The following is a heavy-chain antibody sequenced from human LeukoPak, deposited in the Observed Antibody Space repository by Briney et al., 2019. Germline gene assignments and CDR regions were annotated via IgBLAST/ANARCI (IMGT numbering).Heavy chain of an antibody. J-gene: IGHJ4*02. V-gene: IGHV4-30-4*01. CDR3: ASWLRWDYDFWSGYYTG. Sequence: PSETLSLTCTVSGGSISSGDYYWSWIRQPPGKGLEWIGYIYYSGSTYYNPSLKSRVTISVDTSKNQFSLKLSSVTAADTAVYYCASWLRWDYDFWSGYYTGWGQGTLVTVSS. D-gene: IGHD3-3*01. CDR1: GGSISSGDYY. CDR2: IYYSGST.